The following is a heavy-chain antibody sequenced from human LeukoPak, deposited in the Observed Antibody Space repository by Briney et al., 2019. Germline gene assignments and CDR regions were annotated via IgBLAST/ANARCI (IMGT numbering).Heavy chain of an antibody. CDR2: IYYSGST. Sequence: SQTLSLTCTVSGGSISSGGYYWSWIGQHPGKGLEWIGYIYYSGSTYYNPSLKSRVTISVDTSKNQFSLKLSSVTAADTAVYYCAREAVRGPNYFDYWGQGTLVTVSS. CDR3: AREAVRGPNYFDY. D-gene: IGHD3-16*01. V-gene: IGHV4-31*03. CDR1: GGSISSGGYY. J-gene: IGHJ4*02.